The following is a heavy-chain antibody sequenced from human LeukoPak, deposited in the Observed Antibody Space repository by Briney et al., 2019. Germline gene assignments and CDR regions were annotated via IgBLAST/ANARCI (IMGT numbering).Heavy chain of an antibody. CDR3: ARGSGYYGSGSYYNGNFDY. J-gene: IGHJ4*02. D-gene: IGHD3-10*01. Sequence: KTSETLSLTCTVSGGSFSSGSYYWSWIRQPPGKGLEWIGHIYYSGSTNYNPSLKSRVTISVDTSKNQFSLKLSSVTAADTAVYYCARGSGYYGSGSYYNGNFDYWGQGTLVTVSS. CDR2: IYYSGST. V-gene: IGHV4-61*01. CDR1: GGSFSSGSYY.